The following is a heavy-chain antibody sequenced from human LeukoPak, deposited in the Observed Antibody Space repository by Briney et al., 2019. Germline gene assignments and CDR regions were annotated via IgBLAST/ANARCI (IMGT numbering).Heavy chain of an antibody. J-gene: IGHJ4*02. V-gene: IGHV1-2*02. Sequence: GASAKVSCKTSGYTFTAFHIHWVRQAPGQGLEWMGWMNPYTGGTNSAQKFQGRVTMTRDTSIRTAYMELSRLTSDDTAVYYCARDTPGYSSEFDFWGQGTLVTVSS. CDR3: ARDTPGYSSEFDF. D-gene: IGHD6-19*01. CDR2: MNPYTGGT. CDR1: GYTFTAFH.